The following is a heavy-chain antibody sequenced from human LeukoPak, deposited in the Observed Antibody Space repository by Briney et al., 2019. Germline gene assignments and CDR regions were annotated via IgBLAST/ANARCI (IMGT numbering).Heavy chain of an antibody. J-gene: IGHJ3*02. CDR2: IYYSGST. CDR3: ASGGRITMIVVVITGAFDI. CDR1: GGSISSSSYY. V-gene: IGHV4-39*01. Sequence: SETLSLTCTVSGGSISSSSYYWGWIRQPPGKGLEWIGSIYYSGSTYYNPSLKSRVTISVDTSKNQFSLKLSSVTAADTAVYYCASGGRITMIVVVITGAFDIWGQGTMVTVSS. D-gene: IGHD3-22*01.